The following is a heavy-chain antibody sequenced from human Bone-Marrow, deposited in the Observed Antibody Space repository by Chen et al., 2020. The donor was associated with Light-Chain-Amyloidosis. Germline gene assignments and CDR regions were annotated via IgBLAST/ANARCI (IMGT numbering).Heavy chain of an antibody. CDR2: INHSGST. CDR1: GGSFSGYY. J-gene: IGHJ6*02. V-gene: IGHV4-34*01. CDR3: ARFNGYYGMDV. Sequence: QVQLQQWGAGLLKPSETLSLTCAVYGGSFSGYYWSWIRQPPGKGLEWIGEINHSGSTNYNPSLKSRVTISVDTSKNQFSLKLSSVTSADTAVYYCARFNGYYGMDVWGQGTTVTVSS.